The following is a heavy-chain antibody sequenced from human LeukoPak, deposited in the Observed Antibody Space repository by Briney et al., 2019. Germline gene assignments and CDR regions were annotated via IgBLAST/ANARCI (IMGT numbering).Heavy chain of an antibody. CDR2: IIDSGST. D-gene: IGHD2-15*01. CDR3: ATYGPTSGGYTFEY. V-gene: IGHV4-4*02. Sequence: SETLSLTCAVSGGSISSGYWWSWVRQPPVKGLEWIGEIIDSGSTNYNPSLKGRITISLDKTKNQFSLNVNSVTAADTAVYYCATYGPTSGGYTFEYWGQGILVTVSS. CDR1: GGSISSGYW. J-gene: IGHJ4*02.